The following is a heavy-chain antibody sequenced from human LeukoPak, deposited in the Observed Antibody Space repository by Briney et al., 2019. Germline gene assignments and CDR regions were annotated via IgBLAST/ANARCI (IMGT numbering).Heavy chain of an antibody. J-gene: IGHJ4*02. V-gene: IGHV3-23*01. CDR2: ISGSGGIT. CDR3: ARIPSSRQLLHFDY. CDR1: GFIFSSYA. Sequence: GGSLRLSCAPSGFIFSSYAMSWVRQAPGKGLEWVSSISGSGGITYHADSVKGRFTISRDNSRNTLYLQMNSLRAEDTAVYYCARIPSSRQLLHFDYWGQGTLVTVSS. D-gene: IGHD6-13*01.